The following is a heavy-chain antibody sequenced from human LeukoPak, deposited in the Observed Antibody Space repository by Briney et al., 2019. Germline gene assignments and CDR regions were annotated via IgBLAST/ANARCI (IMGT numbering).Heavy chain of an antibody. CDR1: GYTFTGYY. Sequence: ASVKVSCKASGYTFTGYYMHWVRQAPGQGLEWMGWINPNSGGTNYAQKFQGRVTMTRDTSLSTAYMAVRRLRSDDTAVYYCARQGYCSSTSCRNWFDPWGQGTLVTVSS. D-gene: IGHD2-2*01. J-gene: IGHJ5*02. V-gene: IGHV1-2*02. CDR2: INPNSGGT. CDR3: ARQGYCSSTSCRNWFDP.